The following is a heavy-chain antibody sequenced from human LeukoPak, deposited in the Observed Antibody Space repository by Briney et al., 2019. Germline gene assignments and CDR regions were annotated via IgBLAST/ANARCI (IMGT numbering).Heavy chain of an antibody. CDR3: ARVRSYDSRWLDY. V-gene: IGHV4-30-2*05. D-gene: IGHD3-22*01. J-gene: IGHJ4*02. Sequence: SETLSLTCTVSGGSISSGGYYWSWIRQPPGKGLEWIGYIYHSGSTYYNPSLKSRVTISVDTSKNQFSLKLSSVTAADTAVYYCARVRSYDSRWLDYWGQGTLVTVSS. CDR2: IYHSGST. CDR1: GGSISSGGYY.